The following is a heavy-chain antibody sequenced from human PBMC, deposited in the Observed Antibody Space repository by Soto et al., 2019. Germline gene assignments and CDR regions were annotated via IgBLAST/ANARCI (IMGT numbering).Heavy chain of an antibody. Sequence: GGSLRLSCAASGFTFSSYSMNWVRQAPGKGLEWVSSISSSSSYIYYADSVKGRFAISRDNAKNSLYLQMNSLRAEDTAVYYCARDLRVQQLASFDYWGQGTLVTVSS. V-gene: IGHV3-21*01. D-gene: IGHD6-13*01. CDR2: ISSSSSYI. CDR3: ARDLRVQQLASFDY. J-gene: IGHJ4*02. CDR1: GFTFSSYS.